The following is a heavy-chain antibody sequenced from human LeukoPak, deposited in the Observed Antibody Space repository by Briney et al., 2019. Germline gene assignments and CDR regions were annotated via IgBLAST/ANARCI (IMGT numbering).Heavy chain of an antibody. CDR3: ARDRGNSGAAYFDY. Sequence: PSETLSLTCTVSGGSISSYYWSWIRQPPGKGLEWIGYVSYSGSTNYNPSLKSRVTISVDTSKNQFSLKLRSVTAADTAVYYCARDRGNSGAAYFDYWGQGTLVTVSS. V-gene: IGHV4-59*01. CDR1: GGSISSYY. D-gene: IGHD4-23*01. J-gene: IGHJ4*02. CDR2: VSYSGST.